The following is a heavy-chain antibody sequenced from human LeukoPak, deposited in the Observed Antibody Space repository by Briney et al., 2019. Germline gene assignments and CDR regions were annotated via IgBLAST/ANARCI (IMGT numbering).Heavy chain of an antibody. J-gene: IGHJ4*02. V-gene: IGHV4-4*02. CDR1: GRSITYSTW. D-gene: IGHD2-15*01. CDR2: IHHGGST. Sequence: SGTLSLTCAVSGRSITYSTWWSWVRQPPGQGLQWIGDIHHGGSTDYQPSLRSPVTISVDKSKNHLYLELRSVTAADTAVYYCANGYCSGGSCYSGGILDVWGQGILVTVSS. CDR3: ANGYCSGGSCYSGGILDV.